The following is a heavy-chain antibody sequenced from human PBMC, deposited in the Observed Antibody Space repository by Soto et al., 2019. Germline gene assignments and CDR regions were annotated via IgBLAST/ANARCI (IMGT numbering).Heavy chain of an antibody. J-gene: IGHJ4*02. D-gene: IGHD1-26*01. Sequence: GASVKVSCKASGYTFTSYDINWVRQATGQGLEWMGWMNSNSGNTDYAQKFQGRVTMTRDMSITTVYMELNNLSPDDTAVYYCGRGRSGQIVVFYWGQGTPVTVSS. V-gene: IGHV1-8*01. CDR1: GYTFTSYD. CDR3: GRGRSGQIVVFY. CDR2: MNSNSGNT.